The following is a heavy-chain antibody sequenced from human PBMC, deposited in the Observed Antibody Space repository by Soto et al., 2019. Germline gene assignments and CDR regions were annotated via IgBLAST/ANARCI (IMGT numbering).Heavy chain of an antibody. Sequence: QVQLQQSGPGLVKPSETLSLTCSVSAGSMRNYYWSWIRQPPGKGLEWIGNVDDSGTTKYNPSLRSRVTISVDTSTNQFSLKLSSVIAADTAVYYCSRDVSCSGGRCYPNDWFDPWGQGTLVTVSS. CDR1: AGSMRNYY. V-gene: IGHV4-59*01. CDR3: SRDVSCSGGRCYPNDWFDP. CDR2: VDDSGTT. J-gene: IGHJ5*02. D-gene: IGHD2-15*01.